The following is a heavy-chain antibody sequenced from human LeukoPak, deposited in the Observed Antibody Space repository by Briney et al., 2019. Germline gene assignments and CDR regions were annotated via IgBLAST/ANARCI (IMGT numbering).Heavy chain of an antibody. CDR2: ISAYNGNT. Sequence: PWASVKVSCKASGYTFTSYGISWVRQAPGQGLEWMGWISAYNGNTNYAQKLQGRVTMTTDTSTSTAYMELRSLRSDDTAVYYCARDSGIAVAGTHDYWGQGTLVTVSS. CDR1: GYTFTSYG. CDR3: ARDSGIAVAGTHDY. J-gene: IGHJ4*02. D-gene: IGHD6-19*01. V-gene: IGHV1-18*01.